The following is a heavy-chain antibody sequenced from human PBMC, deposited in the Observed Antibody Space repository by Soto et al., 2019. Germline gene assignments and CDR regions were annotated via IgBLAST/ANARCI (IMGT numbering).Heavy chain of an antibody. CDR2: ISSSSSTI. CDR3: ARGRIIPNYERRSFDY. CDR1: GFTFSSYS. D-gene: IGHD3-22*01. Sequence: PGGSLRLSCTASGFTFSSYSMNWVRQAPGKGLEWVSYISSSSSTIYYADSVKGRFTISRDNAKNSLYLQMNSLRDEDTAVYYCARGRIIPNYERRSFDYWGQGTLVTVSS. J-gene: IGHJ4*02. V-gene: IGHV3-48*02.